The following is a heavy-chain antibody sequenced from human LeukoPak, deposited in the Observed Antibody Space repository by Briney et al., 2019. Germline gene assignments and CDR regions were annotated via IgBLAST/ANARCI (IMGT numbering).Heavy chain of an antibody. CDR3: AKGLIGLWFLDY. D-gene: IGHD3-10*01. J-gene: IGHJ4*02. CDR2: ISYDGSNK. V-gene: IGHV3-30-3*01. CDR1: GFTFSSYA. Sequence: GGSLRLSCAASGFTFSSYAMHWVRQAPGKGLEWVAVISYDGSNKYYTDSVKGRFTISRDNSKNTLSLQMNSLRAEDTAVYYCAKGLIGLWFLDYWGQGTLVTVSS.